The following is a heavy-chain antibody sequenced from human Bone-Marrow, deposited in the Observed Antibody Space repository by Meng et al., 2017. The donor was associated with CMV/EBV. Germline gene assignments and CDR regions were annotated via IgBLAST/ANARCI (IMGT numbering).Heavy chain of an antibody. CDR1: GGSINNYF. CDR3: ARGGNTYESGY. V-gene: IGHV4-59*01. Sequence: SLTCTVSGGSINNYFWSWIRQPPGKGLEWIGYIYYSGNTNSNPSLNSRVTISVDTSKNQFSLKLNSVTAADSAVYYCARGGNTYESGYWGQGTLVTVSS. D-gene: IGHD5-18*01. J-gene: IGHJ4*02. CDR2: IYYSGNT.